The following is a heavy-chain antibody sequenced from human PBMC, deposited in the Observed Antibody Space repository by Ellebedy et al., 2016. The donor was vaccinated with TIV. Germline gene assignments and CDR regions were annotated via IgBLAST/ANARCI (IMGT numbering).Heavy chain of an antibody. V-gene: IGHV4-59*01. CDR2: IYYSGST. J-gene: IGHJ5*02. CDR3: ARGYSSGWYNWFDP. CDR1: GGSISSYY. Sequence: MPSETLSLTCPVSGGSISSYYWSWIRQPPGKGLEWIGYIYYSGSTHYNPSLKSRVTISVDTSKNQFSLKLSSVTAADTAVYYCARGYSSGWYNWFDPWGQGTLVTVSS. D-gene: IGHD6-19*01.